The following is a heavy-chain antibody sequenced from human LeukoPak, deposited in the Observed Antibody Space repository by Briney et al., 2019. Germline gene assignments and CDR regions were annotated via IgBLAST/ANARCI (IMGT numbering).Heavy chain of an antibody. Sequence: GGSLRLSCAASGFTFSSYSMNWVRQAPRKGLEWVSSISSSSSYIYYADSVKGRFTISRDNAKNSLYLQMNSLRAEDTAVYYCAKDSSYYDSSGYLFDYWGQGTLVTVSS. J-gene: IGHJ4*02. CDR1: GFTFSSYS. V-gene: IGHV3-21*01. CDR3: AKDSSYYDSSGYLFDY. D-gene: IGHD3-22*01. CDR2: ISSSSSYI.